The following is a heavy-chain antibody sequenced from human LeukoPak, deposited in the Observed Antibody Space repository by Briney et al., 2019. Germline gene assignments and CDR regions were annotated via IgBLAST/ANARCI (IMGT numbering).Heavy chain of an antibody. CDR2: IYSDSVT. J-gene: IGHJ5*02. Sequence: GGSLRLSCAASGFSVRSNYRAWVRQAPGKGLEWVSLIYSDSVTYYADSVKGRFTVSRDDCTNTLYLQMNTLRAEDTAVYYCARGTYYGSGSYDNGDFGFDPWGQRTLVTVSS. CDR1: GFSVRSNY. V-gene: IGHV3-66*01. CDR3: ARGTYYGSGSYDNGDFGFDP. D-gene: IGHD3-10*01.